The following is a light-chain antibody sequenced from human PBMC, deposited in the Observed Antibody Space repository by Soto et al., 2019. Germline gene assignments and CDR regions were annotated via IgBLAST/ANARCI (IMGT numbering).Light chain of an antibody. Sequence: QSVLTQPPSVSGAPGQRVTISCSGSSPNIGANYAVHWYQQLPGAAPKLLIFGNNNRPSGVPDRFSGSRSGTSASLAITGLQAEDEADYYCQSYDVSLSGWVFGGGTKLTVL. J-gene: IGLJ3*02. CDR2: GNN. CDR1: SPNIGANYA. CDR3: QSYDVSLSGWV. V-gene: IGLV1-40*01.